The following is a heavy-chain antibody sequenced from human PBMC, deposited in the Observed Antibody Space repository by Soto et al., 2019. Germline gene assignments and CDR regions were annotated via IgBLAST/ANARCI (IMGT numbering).Heavy chain of an antibody. J-gene: IGHJ4*02. D-gene: IGHD3-22*01. CDR2: TIGSGTDT. Sequence: PGGSLRLSCAASGFTFKTYTMNWVRQAPGQGLEWVSATIGSGTDTYYADSVKGRFTISRDNSKNTLYLLMNSLRAEDTAVYYCAKGSSGHYDSFDYWGQGTLVTVSS. CDR3: AKGSSGHYDSFDY. V-gene: IGHV3-23*01. CDR1: GFTFKTYT.